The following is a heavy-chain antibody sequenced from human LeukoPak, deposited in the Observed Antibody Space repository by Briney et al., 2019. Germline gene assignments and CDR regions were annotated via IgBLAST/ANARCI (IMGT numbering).Heavy chain of an antibody. V-gene: IGHV3-21*01. D-gene: IGHD2-8*02. Sequence: AGGSLRLSCAASGFTFSSYSMNWVRQAPGKGLEWVSSISSSSSYIYYADSVKGRFTISRDNAKISLYLQMNSLRAEDTAVYYCARDLVQYYFDYWGQGTLVTVSS. CDR2: ISSSSSYI. CDR1: GFTFSSYS. CDR3: ARDLVQYYFDY. J-gene: IGHJ4*02.